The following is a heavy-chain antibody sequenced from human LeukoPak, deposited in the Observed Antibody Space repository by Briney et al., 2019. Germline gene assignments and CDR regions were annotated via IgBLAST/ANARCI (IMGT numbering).Heavy chain of an antibody. D-gene: IGHD2-2*01. CDR2: IIPIFGTA. CDR3: ARDREDIVVVPAAKGGYYYYYVDV. V-gene: IGHV1-69*05. CDR1: GGTFSSYA. J-gene: IGHJ6*03. Sequence: SVKVSCKASGGTFSSYAISWVRQAPGQGLEWMGGIIPIFGTANYAQKFQGRVTITTDESTNTAYMELSSLRSEDTAVYYCARDREDIVVVPAAKGGYYYYYVDVWGKGTTVTVSS.